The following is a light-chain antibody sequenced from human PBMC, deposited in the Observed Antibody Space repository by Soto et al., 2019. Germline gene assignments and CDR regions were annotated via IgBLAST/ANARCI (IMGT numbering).Light chain of an antibody. CDR3: QQFTNYPIT. Sequence: DIQLTQSPSFLSASVGDRVTITCRASQGISSYLAWYQQKPGKAPKLLIYVASTLQSGVPSRFSDSGSGTEFTLTISSLQPEDFATYYCQQFTNYPITFGQGTRLEIK. J-gene: IGKJ5*01. V-gene: IGKV1-9*01. CDR2: VAS. CDR1: QGISSY.